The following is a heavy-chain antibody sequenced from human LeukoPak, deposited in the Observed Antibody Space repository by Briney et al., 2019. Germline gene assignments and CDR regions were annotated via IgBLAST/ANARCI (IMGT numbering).Heavy chain of an antibody. J-gene: IGHJ4*02. D-gene: IGHD3-22*01. CDR2: FDPEDGET. V-gene: IGHV1-24*01. Sequence: ASVNVSCKVSGYTLTELSMHWLRQAPGKGLAWIGGFDPEDGETIYAQKFQGRVTMTEDTSTDTAYMKLSSLRSEDTAVYYCAASITMIVVAPDETLDYWGQGTLVTVSS. CDR3: AASITMIVVAPDETLDY. CDR1: GYTLTELS.